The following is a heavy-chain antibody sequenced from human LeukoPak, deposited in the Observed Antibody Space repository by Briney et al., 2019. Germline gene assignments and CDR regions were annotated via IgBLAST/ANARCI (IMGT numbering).Heavy chain of an antibody. J-gene: IGHJ4*02. CDR3: ATTGYSSRNY. Sequence: GGSLRLSCAASGFTFSGSAMHWVRQASGKGLEWVGRIRSKANSYATAYAASVKGRFTISRDDSKNMAYLQMNSLRAEDTAVYYCATTGYSSRNYWGQGTLVTVSS. CDR2: IRSKANSYAT. V-gene: IGHV3-73*01. CDR1: GFTFSGSA. D-gene: IGHD6-13*01.